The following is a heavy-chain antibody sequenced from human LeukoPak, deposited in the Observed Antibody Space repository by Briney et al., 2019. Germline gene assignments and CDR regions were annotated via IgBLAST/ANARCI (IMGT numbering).Heavy chain of an antibody. D-gene: IGHD3-22*01. Sequence: ASETLSLTCTVSGGSISSYYWSWIRQPPGKGLEWIRSIYHSGSTNYNPSLKSRVTISVDTSKKQFSLELSSVTAADTAVYYCARDRPTMKDAFDIWGQGTMVTVSS. CDR2: IYHSGST. CDR1: GGSISSYY. V-gene: IGHV4-59*01. J-gene: IGHJ3*02. CDR3: ARDRPTMKDAFDI.